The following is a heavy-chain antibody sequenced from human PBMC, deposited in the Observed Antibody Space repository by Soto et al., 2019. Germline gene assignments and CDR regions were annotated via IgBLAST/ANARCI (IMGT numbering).Heavy chain of an antibody. D-gene: IGHD3-9*01. J-gene: IGHJ5*01. CDR3: AREYQNYDILTGYYPLNWFDS. V-gene: IGHV1-18*01. CDR2: ISAYNGNT. Sequence: ASVKVSCKASGYTFTSYGISWVRQAPGQGLEWMGWISAYNGNTNYAQKLQGRVTMTTDASTSTAYMELRSLRSDDTAVYYCAREYQNYDILTGYYPLNWFDSWGQGTLVTVSS. CDR1: GYTFTSYG.